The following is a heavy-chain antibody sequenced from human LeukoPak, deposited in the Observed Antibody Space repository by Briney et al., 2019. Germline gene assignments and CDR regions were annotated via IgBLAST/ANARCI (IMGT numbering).Heavy chain of an antibody. D-gene: IGHD3-10*01. CDR2: ISAYNGNT. V-gene: IGHV1-18*01. Sequence: ASVKVSCKASGYTFTSYGISWVRQAPGQGLEWMGWISAYNGNTNYAQKLQGRVTMTTDTSTSTAYMELRSLRSDDTAVYYCAREDGSGSQENWFDPWGQGTLVTVSS. CDR1: GYTFTSYG. J-gene: IGHJ5*02. CDR3: AREDGSGSQENWFDP.